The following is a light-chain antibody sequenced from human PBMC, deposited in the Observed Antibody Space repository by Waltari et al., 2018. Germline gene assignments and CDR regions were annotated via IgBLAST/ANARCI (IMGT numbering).Light chain of an antibody. CDR2: DAS. J-gene: IGKJ4*01. CDR3: QQYNHWPT. V-gene: IGKV3-15*01. Sequence: IVMTQSPATLSVSPGERPTLSCRACQSVRSNLAWNQQKPGQAPRLLSYDASTRATGFPPRFSGSGSGTEFTLTINSLQSEDCAVYYCQQYNHWPTFGGGTKVEIK. CDR1: QSVRSN.